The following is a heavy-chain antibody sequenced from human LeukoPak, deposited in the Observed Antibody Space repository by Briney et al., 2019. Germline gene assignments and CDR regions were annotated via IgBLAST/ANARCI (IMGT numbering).Heavy chain of an antibody. Sequence: SETLSLTCSVSGGSISSCGYYWSWIRQHPGKGLEWIGHIYYIGSTYYNPSLKSRVTISVDTSKKQFSLKLSSVTAADTAVYYCARGHFNILTGYYIDSWGQGTLVTVSS. CDR1: GGSISSCGYY. CDR2: IYYIGST. V-gene: IGHV4-31*03. J-gene: IGHJ5*01. D-gene: IGHD3-9*01. CDR3: ARGHFNILTGYYIDS.